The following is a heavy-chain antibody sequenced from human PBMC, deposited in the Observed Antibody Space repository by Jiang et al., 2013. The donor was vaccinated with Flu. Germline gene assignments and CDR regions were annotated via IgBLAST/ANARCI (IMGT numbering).Heavy chain of an antibody. CDR3: ARISYYYDSSGYYSEGSVDY. Sequence: CTVSGGSISSGGYYWSWIRQHPGKGLEWIGYIYYSGSTYYNPSLKSRVTISVDTSKNQFSLKLSSVTAADTAVYYCARISYYYDSSGYYSEGSVDYWGQGTLVTVSS. V-gene: IGHV4-31*03. D-gene: IGHD3-22*01. J-gene: IGHJ4*02. CDR2: IYYSGST. CDR1: GGSISSGGYY.